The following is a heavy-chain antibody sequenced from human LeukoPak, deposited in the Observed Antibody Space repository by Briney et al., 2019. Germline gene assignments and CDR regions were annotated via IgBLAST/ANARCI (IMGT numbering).Heavy chain of an antibody. Sequence: GGSLRLSCAASGFTFSSYGMHWVRQAPGKGLEWVANIKQDGSEKYYVDSVKGRFTISRDNAKNSLYLQMNSLRAEDTAVYYCARDWPGGSPDYWGQGTLVTVSS. V-gene: IGHV3-7*01. D-gene: IGHD3/OR15-3a*01. J-gene: IGHJ4*02. CDR2: IKQDGSEK. CDR3: ARDWPGGSPDY. CDR1: GFTFSSYG.